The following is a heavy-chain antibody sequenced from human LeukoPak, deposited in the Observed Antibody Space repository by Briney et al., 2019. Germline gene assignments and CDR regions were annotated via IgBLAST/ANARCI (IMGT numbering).Heavy chain of an antibody. J-gene: IGHJ4*02. V-gene: IGHV4-39*07. CDR2: IYYSGST. Sequence: SETLSLTCTVSGGSISSSSYYWGWIRQPPGKGLEWIGSIYYSGSTYYNPSLKSRVTISVDTSKNQFSLKLSSVTAADTAVYYCASTPDSSGYSYYFDYWGQGTLVTVSS. D-gene: IGHD3-22*01. CDR3: ASTPDSSGYSYYFDY. CDR1: GGSISSSSYY.